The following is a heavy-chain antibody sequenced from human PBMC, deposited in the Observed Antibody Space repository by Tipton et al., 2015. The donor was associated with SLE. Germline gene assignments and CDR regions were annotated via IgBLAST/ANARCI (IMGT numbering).Heavy chain of an antibody. D-gene: IGHD7-27*01. CDR2: IYYSGSS. CDR3: ARDPNGGYGSFDY. J-gene: IGHJ4*02. CDR1: GGSISSGGYY. Sequence: TLSLTCNVSGGSISSGGYYWSWIRQHPGKGLEWIGRIYYSGSSYYNPSLKSRVTISVDTSKNQFSLKLSSVTAADTAVYYCARDPNGGYGSFDYWGLGALVTVSS. V-gene: IGHV4-39*07.